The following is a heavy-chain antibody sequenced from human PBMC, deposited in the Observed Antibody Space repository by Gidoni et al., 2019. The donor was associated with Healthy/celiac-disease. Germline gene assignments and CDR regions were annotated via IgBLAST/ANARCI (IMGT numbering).Heavy chain of an antibody. D-gene: IGHD6-19*01. J-gene: IGHJ4*02. CDR3: AKEQQWLVPLYYFDY. CDR2: ISYDGSNK. V-gene: IGHV3-30*18. Sequence: QVQLVESGGGVVQPGRSLRLSWAASGFTVRSYGMHWVRQAPGKGLEWVAVISYDGSNKYYADSVKGRFTISRDNSKNTLYLQMNSLRAEDTAVYYCAKEQQWLVPLYYFDYWGQGTLVTVSS. CDR1: GFTVRSYG.